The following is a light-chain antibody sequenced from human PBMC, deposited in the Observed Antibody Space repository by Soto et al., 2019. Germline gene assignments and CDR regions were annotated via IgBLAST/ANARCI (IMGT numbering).Light chain of an antibody. CDR3: QSYDSSLSGSMVV. CDR2: GNN. CDR1: SSNIGAGYD. V-gene: IGLV1-40*01. Sequence: QSVLTQPPSVSGAPGQRVTISCTGSSSNIGAGYDVHWYQQLPGTAPKLLIFGNNNRPSGVPDRFSGSKSGTSASLAITGLQAEDEADYYCQSYDSSLSGSMVVFGGGTKLTVL. J-gene: IGLJ2*01.